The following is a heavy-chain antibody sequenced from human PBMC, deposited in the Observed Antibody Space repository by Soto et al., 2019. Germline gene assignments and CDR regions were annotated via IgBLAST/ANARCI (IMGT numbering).Heavy chain of an antibody. J-gene: IGHJ4*02. Sequence: QVQLQESSPGLVKPSETLSLTCNVSGGSLTSYYWSWIRKPPGKGLEWVGSIYYSGSTKYNPSLKSQVTLSVDTSKRQFSLKLSSVSAADTAVYYCARHKGGDYFDYWGQGTLVTVSS. CDR2: IYYSGST. CDR3: ARHKGGDYFDY. D-gene: IGHD2-21*01. CDR1: GGSLTSYY. V-gene: IGHV4-59*08.